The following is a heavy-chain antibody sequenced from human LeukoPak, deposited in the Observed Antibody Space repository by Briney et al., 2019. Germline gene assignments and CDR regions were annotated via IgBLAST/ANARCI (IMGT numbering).Heavy chain of an antibody. V-gene: IGHV3-53*01. CDR2: IYSGGST. CDR3: ARAWGRSSSTDFDY. Sequence: GGSLRLSCAASGFSVSSNYMSWVRQAPGKGLEWVAVIYSGGSTYYADSVKGRFTISRDNSKNTLYLQMNSLRAEDTAVYYCARAWGRSSSTDFDYWGQGTLVTVSS. CDR1: GFSVSSNY. J-gene: IGHJ4*02. D-gene: IGHD6-6*01.